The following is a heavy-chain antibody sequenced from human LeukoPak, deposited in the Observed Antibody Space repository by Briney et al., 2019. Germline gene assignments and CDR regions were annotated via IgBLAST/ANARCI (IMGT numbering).Heavy chain of an antibody. CDR2: IYHSGST. CDR1: GGSISSGGYY. Sequence: SQTLSLTCTVSGGSISSGGYYWSWIRQHPGKGLEWLGSIYHSGSTYYNPSLKSRVTISVDTSKNQFSLKLSSVTAADTAVYYCARVRGYCSSGSCGMDVWGQGTTVTVSS. J-gene: IGHJ6*02. V-gene: IGHV4-39*07. D-gene: IGHD2-15*01. CDR3: ARVRGYCSSGSCGMDV.